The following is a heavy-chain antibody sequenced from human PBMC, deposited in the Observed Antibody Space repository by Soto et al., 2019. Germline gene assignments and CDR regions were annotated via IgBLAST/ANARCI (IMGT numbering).Heavy chain of an antibody. J-gene: IGHJ4*02. V-gene: IGHV2-5*01. CDR3: AHGEDSDSPHY. CDR2: IYWNDDK. CDR1: GFSLSTSGVG. Sequence: QITLKESGPTLVKPTQTLTLTCTFSGFSLSTSGVGVGWIRQPPGKALEWLALIYWNDDKRYSPSLKSRLTITKDTSKNRVVLTMTNVDPVDTATYFCAHGEDSDSPHYWSPGTFVTVSS. D-gene: IGHD2-21*01.